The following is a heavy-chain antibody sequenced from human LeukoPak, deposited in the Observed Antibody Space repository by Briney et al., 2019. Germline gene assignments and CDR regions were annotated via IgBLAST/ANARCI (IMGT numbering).Heavy chain of an antibody. V-gene: IGHV3-23*01. CDR2: ISGSGGST. CDR3: AKKWGAVAAKRGYYFDY. Sequence: SGGSLRLSCAASGFTFSSYAMSWVRQAPGKGLEWVSDISGSGGSTYYADSVKGRFTISRDNSKNTLYLQMNSLRAEDTAVYYCAKKWGAVAAKRGYYFDYSGQGTLVTVSS. D-gene: IGHD6-19*01. J-gene: IGHJ4*02. CDR1: GFTFSSYA.